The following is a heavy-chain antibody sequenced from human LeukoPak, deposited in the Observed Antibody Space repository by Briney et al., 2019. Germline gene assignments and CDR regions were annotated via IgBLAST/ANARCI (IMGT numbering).Heavy chain of an antibody. CDR1: GFTFSGYG. CDR2: ISFDGSNK. Sequence: GGSLRLSCAASGFTFSGYGMHWVRQAPGKGLEWVAVISFDGSNKYYADSVKGRFTISRDNSKNTLYLQMNSLRAEDTAVYSCARDKTRGLGYSYSKSGNYFDYWGQGTLVTVSS. J-gene: IGHJ4*02. CDR3: ARDKTRGLGYSYSKSGNYFDY. D-gene: IGHD5-18*01. V-gene: IGHV3-30*03.